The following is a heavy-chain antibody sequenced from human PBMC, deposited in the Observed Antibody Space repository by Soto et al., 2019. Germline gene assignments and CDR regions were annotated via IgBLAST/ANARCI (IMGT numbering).Heavy chain of an antibody. D-gene: IGHD1-26*01. Sequence: QMQLVESGGGVVQPGTSLRLSCAASGFDFSSYGMHWFRQTPGKGLEWVAVLGFDGGGRYYADSVKGRFTISRDNSKKMLYLQMDSLRAEDTALYYCAREPVGPDYAMDVWGQGTTVTVSS. CDR3: AREPVGPDYAMDV. CDR1: GFDFSSYG. V-gene: IGHV3-33*01. CDR2: LGFDGGGR. J-gene: IGHJ6*02.